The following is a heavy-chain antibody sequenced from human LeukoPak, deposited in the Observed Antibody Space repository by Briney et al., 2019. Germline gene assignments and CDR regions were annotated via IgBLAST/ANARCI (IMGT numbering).Heavy chain of an antibody. V-gene: IGHV3-53*01. D-gene: IGHD6-13*01. CDR1: GFTVSGNY. CDR2: MYSRGDT. J-gene: IGHJ5*02. Sequence: GGSLRLSCAASGFTVSGNYMSWVRRAPGKGLEWVSVMYSRGDTYYANSVKGRFTFSRDISKNALYLQMNGLRTEDTAMYYCARDAPQVPAAGVLASWGQGTLVTVSS. CDR3: ARDAPQVPAAGVLAS.